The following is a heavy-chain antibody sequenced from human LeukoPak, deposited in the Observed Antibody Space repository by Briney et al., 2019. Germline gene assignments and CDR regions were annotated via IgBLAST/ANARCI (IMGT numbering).Heavy chain of an antibody. CDR1: GGSVSSGSYY. Sequence: LSLTCTVSGGSVSSGSYYWSWIRQPPGKGLEWVAVIWYDGSNKYYADSVKGRFTISRDNSKNTLYLQMNSLRAEDTAVYYCARDARMARQRVGWFDPWGQGTLVTVSS. CDR3: ARDARMARQRVGWFDP. J-gene: IGHJ5*02. D-gene: IGHD2-8*01. V-gene: IGHV3-33*08. CDR2: IWYDGSNK.